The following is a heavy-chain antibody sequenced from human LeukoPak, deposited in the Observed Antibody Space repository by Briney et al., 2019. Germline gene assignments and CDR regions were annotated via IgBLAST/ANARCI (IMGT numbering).Heavy chain of an antibody. CDR2: IYTSGST. V-gene: IGHV4-61*02. J-gene: IGHJ5*02. CDR1: GGSISSGSYY. Sequence: SETLSLTCTVSGGSISSGSYYWSWIRQPAGKGLEWIGRIYTSGSTNYNPSLKSRVTISVDTSKNQFSLKLSSVTAADTAVYYCARVRTGLDPWGQGTLVTVSS. D-gene: IGHD3-10*01. CDR3: ARVRTGLDP.